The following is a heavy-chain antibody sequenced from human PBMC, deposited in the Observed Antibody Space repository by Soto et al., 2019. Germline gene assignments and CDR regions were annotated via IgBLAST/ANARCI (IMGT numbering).Heavy chain of an antibody. J-gene: IGHJ4*02. V-gene: IGHV1-69*08. CDR2: TIPILYVA. CDR1: GGTFSTST. Sequence: QVQLVQSGAEVKKPGSSVKVSCKASGGTFSTSTFTWVRQAPGQGLEWMGRTIPILYVADYAQYFQGRVTISADKSTSTAYMEMTRLTSKDTAVYYCARDSTIGSTYRGYDAIDSGGQGTLVTVSS. D-gene: IGHD5-12*01. CDR3: ARDSTIGSTYRGYDAIDS.